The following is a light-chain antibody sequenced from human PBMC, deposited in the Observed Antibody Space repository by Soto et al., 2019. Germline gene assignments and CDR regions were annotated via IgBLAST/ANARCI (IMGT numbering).Light chain of an antibody. V-gene: IGKV1-39*01. J-gene: IGKJ1*01. Sequence: TKFPSSCLGPKGDKVTITCRAIQSIGPLSKWYQQTRGTAPHLLIYAASTVNSRVPSSFSGSGSGTDFTLTISSLQAEDFVTYYCQRSYCLLWAFGQGTKVDIK. CDR2: AAS. CDR3: QRSYCLLWA. CDR1: QSIGPL.